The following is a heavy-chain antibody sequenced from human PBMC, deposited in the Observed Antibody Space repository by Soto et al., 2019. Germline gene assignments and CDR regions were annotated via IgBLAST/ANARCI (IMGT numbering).Heavy chain of an antibody. D-gene: IGHD1-1*01. CDR3: ARGTVTGSEYNYYYYGMDV. Sequence: QVQLVQPGAEVKKPGSSVKVSCKASGGTFSSYAIDWVRQAPGQGLEWMGGIIPLFGTTNYAQKLQGRVKLTADESTRTAYMELSTLTSEDTAVYYCARGTVTGSEYNYYYYGMDVWGQGTTVTVSS. CDR1: GGTFSSYA. J-gene: IGHJ6*02. CDR2: IIPLFGTT. V-gene: IGHV1-69*12.